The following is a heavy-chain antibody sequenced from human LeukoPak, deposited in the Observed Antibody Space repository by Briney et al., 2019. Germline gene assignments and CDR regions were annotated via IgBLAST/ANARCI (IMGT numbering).Heavy chain of an antibody. D-gene: IGHD4-11*01. Sequence: GGSLGLSCAASGFAFSSYWMHWVRQAPGKGLVWVSRINSDGSSTTYADSVQDRFTISRDNAKNTLYLQMNSLRADDTAVYYCARSVYSYYANWFDPWGQGTLVTVSS. J-gene: IGHJ5*02. CDR2: INSDGSST. CDR1: GFAFSSYW. V-gene: IGHV3-74*01. CDR3: ARSVYSYYANWFDP.